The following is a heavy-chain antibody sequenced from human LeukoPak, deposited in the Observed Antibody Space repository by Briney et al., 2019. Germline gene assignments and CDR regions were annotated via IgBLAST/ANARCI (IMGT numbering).Heavy chain of an antibody. V-gene: IGHV3-48*04. CDR2: ISSSSSTI. J-gene: IGHJ6*03. Sequence: GGSLRLSCAASGFTFSSYSMDWVRQAPGKGLEWVSYISSSSSTIYYADSVKGRFTISRDNAKNSLYLQMNSLRAEDTAVYYCARGVRQQLVGVRDYYYMDVWGKGTTVTVSS. D-gene: IGHD6-13*01. CDR1: GFTFSSYS. CDR3: ARGVRQQLVGVRDYYYMDV.